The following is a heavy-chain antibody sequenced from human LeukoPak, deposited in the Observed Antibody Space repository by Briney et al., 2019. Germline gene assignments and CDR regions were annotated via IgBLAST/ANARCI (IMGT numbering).Heavy chain of an antibody. J-gene: IGHJ4*02. CDR1: GFTFSSYG. CDR3: ARVFGIAAAGTVDY. Sequence: GGSLRLSCAASGFTFSSYGMSWVRQAPGKGLEWVSAISGSGGSTYYADSVKGRFTISRDNAKNSLYLQMNSLRAEDTAVYYCARVFGIAAAGTVDYWGQGTLVTVSS. D-gene: IGHD6-13*01. V-gene: IGHV3-23*01. CDR2: ISGSGGST.